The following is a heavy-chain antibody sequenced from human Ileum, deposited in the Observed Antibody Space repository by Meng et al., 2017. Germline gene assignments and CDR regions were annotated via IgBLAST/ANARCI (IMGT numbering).Heavy chain of an antibody. D-gene: IGHD3-3*01. V-gene: IGHV6-1*01. Sequence: VQLQQSGPGLVKPSQTLSLTGAVSGGSVSSNIAAWNWIRQSPLRGLEWLGRTYYRSKWYSEYAVSVKSRISITPDTSKNQFSLQMNSVTPEDTAVYYCASGSGSLDYWGPGTLVTVSS. CDR2: TYYRSKWYS. CDR1: GGSVSSNIAA. CDR3: ASGSGSLDY. J-gene: IGHJ4*02.